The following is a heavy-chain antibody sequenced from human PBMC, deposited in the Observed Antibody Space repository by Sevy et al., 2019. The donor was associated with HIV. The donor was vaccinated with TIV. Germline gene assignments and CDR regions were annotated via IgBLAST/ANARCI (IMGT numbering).Heavy chain of an antibody. V-gene: IGHV1-18*01. CDR1: GYTLNDYG. CDR2: VTTYKDST. D-gene: IGHD3-3*01. Sequence: ASVKVSCKASGYTLNDYGISWVRQAPSQGLARIGWVTTYKDSTNYAQNFQGRVTLTTDTSTNPAYMELRSLRSDDTAVYYCTRVDPYYEFGDVWGQGTTVTVSS. CDR3: TRVDPYYEFGDV. J-gene: IGHJ6*02.